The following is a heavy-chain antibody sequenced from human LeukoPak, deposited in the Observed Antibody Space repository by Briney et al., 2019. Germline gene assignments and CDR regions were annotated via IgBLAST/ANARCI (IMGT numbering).Heavy chain of an antibody. CDR3: ATLEVDTGMAPGSYYMDV. CDR1: GYTFTAYY. D-gene: IGHD5-18*01. CDR2: INPNSGGT. Sequence: ASVKVSCKASGYTFTAYYMHWVRQAPGQGLEWMGWINPNSGGTNYAQKFQGRVTMTRDTSISTAYMELSRLRSDDTAVYYCATLEVDTGMAPGSYYMDVWGKGTTVTVSS. J-gene: IGHJ6*03. V-gene: IGHV1-2*02.